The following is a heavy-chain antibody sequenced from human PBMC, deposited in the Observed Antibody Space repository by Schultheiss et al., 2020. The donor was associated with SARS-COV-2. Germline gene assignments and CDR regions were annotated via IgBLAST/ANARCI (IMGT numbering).Heavy chain of an antibody. Sequence: GGSLRLSCSASGFTFSSYAMHWVRQAPGKGLEYVSAISSNGGSTYYADSVKGRFTISRDNSKNTLYLQMNSLRAEDTAVYYCARAGGGGSYYDPFDYWGQGTLVTVSS. CDR2: ISSNGGST. V-gene: IGHV3-64*04. D-gene: IGHD1-26*01. J-gene: IGHJ4*02. CDR1: GFTFSSYA. CDR3: ARAGGGGSYYDPFDY.